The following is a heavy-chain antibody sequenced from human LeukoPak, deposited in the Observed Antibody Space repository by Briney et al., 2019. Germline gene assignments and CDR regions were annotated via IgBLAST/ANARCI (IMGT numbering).Heavy chain of an antibody. V-gene: IGHV3-23*01. D-gene: IGHD6-13*01. CDR1: GFTFSSYA. CDR2: ISGSGGST. CDR3: AKRLGYSSSWYLDY. Sequence: GGSLRLSCAASGFTFSSYAMSWVRQAPGKGLEWVSAISGSGGSTYYADSVKGRLTISRDNSKNTLYLQMNSLRAEDTAVYYCAKRLGYSSSWYLDYWGQGTLVTVSS. J-gene: IGHJ4*02.